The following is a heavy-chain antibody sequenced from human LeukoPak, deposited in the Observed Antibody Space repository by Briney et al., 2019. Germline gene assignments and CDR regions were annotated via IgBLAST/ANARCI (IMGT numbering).Heavy chain of an antibody. Sequence: GGSLRLSCAASGFTFSSYAMSWVRQAPGKGLEWVAFIRYDGSNKYYADSVKGRFTISRDNSKNTLYLQMNSLRAEDTAVYYCAKDPNSSGYYYPSDVWGKGTTVTVSS. CDR2: IRYDGSNK. CDR1: GFTFSSYA. CDR3: AKDPNSSGYYYPSDV. D-gene: IGHD3-22*01. J-gene: IGHJ6*04. V-gene: IGHV3-30*02.